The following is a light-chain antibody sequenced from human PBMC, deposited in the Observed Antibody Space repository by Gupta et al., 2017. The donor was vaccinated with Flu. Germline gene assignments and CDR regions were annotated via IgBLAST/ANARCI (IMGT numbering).Light chain of an antibody. J-gene: IGKJ4*01. V-gene: IGKV3-20*01. Sequence: EIVLTQSPGTLSLSPGERATLSCRASQRVTSTYLAWFQQKPGQAPRLLMYGASTRANGIPDRFSGSGSGTEFTLTISRLEPEDFAVYCCHQFGNSPLTFGGGTKVEIK. CDR2: GAS. CDR3: HQFGNSPLT. CDR1: QRVTSTY.